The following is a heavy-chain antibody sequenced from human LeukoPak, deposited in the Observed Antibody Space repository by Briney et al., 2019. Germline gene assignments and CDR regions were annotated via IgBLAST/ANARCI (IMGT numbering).Heavy chain of an antibody. J-gene: IGHJ4*02. V-gene: IGHV4-31*03. CDR1: GGSISSSSYY. D-gene: IGHD4-17*01. Sequence: TLSLTCTVSGGSISSSSYYWSWIRQHPGKGLEWIGYIYYSGSTYYNPSLKSRVTVSVDTSKNQFSLKLSSVTAADTAVYYCARVDDYGDYRLIDYWGQGTLVTVSS. CDR3: ARVDDYGDYRLIDY. CDR2: IYYSGST.